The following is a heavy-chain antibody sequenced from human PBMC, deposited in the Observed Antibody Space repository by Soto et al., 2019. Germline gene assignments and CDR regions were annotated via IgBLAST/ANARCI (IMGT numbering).Heavy chain of an antibody. CDR1: GFTFSSYA. CDR3: AKFDPAGRGLGRASGGNHDY. J-gene: IGHJ4*02. V-gene: IGHV3-23*01. CDR2: ISGSGGST. D-gene: IGHD6-13*01. Sequence: GGSLRLSCAASGFTFSSYAMSWVRQAPGKGLEWVSAISGSGGSTYYADSVKGWFTISRDNSKNTLYLQMNSLRAEDTAVYYCAKFDPAGRGLGRASGGNHDYWGQGTLVTVSS.